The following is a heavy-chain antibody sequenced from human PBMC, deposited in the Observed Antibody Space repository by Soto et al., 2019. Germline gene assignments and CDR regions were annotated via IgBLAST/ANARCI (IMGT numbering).Heavy chain of an antibody. CDR1: GFTFSSYG. CDR3: AKEVGRRDIVVVPAAFFDY. Sequence: VQLVESGGGVVQPGRSLRLSCAASGFTFSSYGMHWVRQAPGKGLEWVAVISYDGSNKYYADSVKGRFTISRDNSKNTLYLQMNSLRAEDTAVYYCAKEVGRRDIVVVPAAFFDYWGQGTLVTVSS. J-gene: IGHJ4*02. V-gene: IGHV3-30*18. D-gene: IGHD2-2*01. CDR2: ISYDGSNK.